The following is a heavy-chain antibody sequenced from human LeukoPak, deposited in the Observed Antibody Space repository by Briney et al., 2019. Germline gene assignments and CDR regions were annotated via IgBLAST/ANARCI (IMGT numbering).Heavy chain of an antibody. CDR2: IYSGGST. Sequence: GGSLRLSCVASGFTVSSNYMTWVRQAPGKGLEWVSVIYSGGSTYYADSVKGRFTISRDNSKNTLYLQMNSLRAEDTAVYYCARGGSSWCFDYWGQGTRVTVSS. CDR3: ARGGSSWCFDY. CDR1: GFTVSSNY. J-gene: IGHJ4*02. D-gene: IGHD6-13*01. V-gene: IGHV3-66*01.